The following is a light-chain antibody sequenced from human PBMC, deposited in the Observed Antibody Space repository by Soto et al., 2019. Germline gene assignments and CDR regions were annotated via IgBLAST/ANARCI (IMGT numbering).Light chain of an antibody. V-gene: IGLV2-14*01. J-gene: IGLJ2*01. CDR3: SSYPTSSTRV. CDR2: EVS. Sequence: QSVLTQPASVSGSPGQSITISCTGTSSDVGGYDYVSWYQQHPGKAPKVMIYEVSNRPSGVSYRFSGSKSGNTASLTISGLQAEDEADYYCSSYPTSSTRVFGGGTKLTVL. CDR1: SSDVGGYDY.